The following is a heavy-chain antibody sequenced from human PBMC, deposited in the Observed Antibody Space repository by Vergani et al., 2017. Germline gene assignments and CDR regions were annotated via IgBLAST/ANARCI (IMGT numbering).Heavy chain of an antibody. CDR1: GFTLSNYD. J-gene: IGHJ4*02. V-gene: IGHV3-30*02. CDR3: AKHFRGWGIDY. Sequence: QVQLVESGGGVVQRGGSLRLSCATSGFTLSNYDMQWIRQGPGKGMEFVAVIQFDGINQYYADSVKGRFTLSRDFSKNTLYLQMNSLRTDDTATYYCAKHFRGWGIDYWGQGTHVIVSS. D-gene: IGHD3-16*01. CDR2: IQFDGINQ.